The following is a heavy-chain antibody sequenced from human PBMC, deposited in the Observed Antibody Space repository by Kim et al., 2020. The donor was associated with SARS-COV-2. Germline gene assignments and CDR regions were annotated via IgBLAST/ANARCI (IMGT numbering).Heavy chain of an antibody. CDR3: AKDLEAYPEVFLFDY. CDR1: GFTFDDYA. CDR2: ISWNSGSI. V-gene: IGHV3-9*01. Sequence: GGSLRLSCAASGFTFDDYAMHWVRQAPGKGLEWVSGISWNSGSIGYADSVKGRFTISRDNAKNSLYLQMNSLRAEDTALYYCAKDLEAYPEVFLFDYWG. D-gene: IGHD1-1*01. J-gene: IGHJ4*01.